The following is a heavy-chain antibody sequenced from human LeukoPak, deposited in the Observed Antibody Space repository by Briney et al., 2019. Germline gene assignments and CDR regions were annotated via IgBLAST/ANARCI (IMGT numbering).Heavy chain of an antibody. CDR2: ISSSGSTI. CDR1: GFTFSSYE. J-gene: IGHJ6*03. CDR3: ASFPSSGWSIRYYYYYYMDV. D-gene: IGHD6-19*01. Sequence: PGGSLRLSCAASGFTFSSYEMNWVRQAPGKGLEWVSYISSSGSTIYYADSVKGRFTISRDNAKNSLYLQMNSLRAEDTAVYYCASFPSSGWSIRYYYYYYMDVWGKGTTVTVSS. V-gene: IGHV3-48*03.